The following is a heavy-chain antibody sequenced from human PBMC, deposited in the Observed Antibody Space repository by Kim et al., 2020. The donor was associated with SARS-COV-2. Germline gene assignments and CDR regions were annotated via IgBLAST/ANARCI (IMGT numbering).Heavy chain of an antibody. D-gene: IGHD4-17*01. CDR3: AREPDFETTVTTYDALDI. J-gene: IGHJ3*02. Sequence: GGSLRLSCAASGFTFRSYSMNWVRQAPGKGLEWVSYISSSSSTIYYADSVKGRFTISRDNAKNSLYLQMNSLRDEDTAVYYCAREPDFETTVTTYDALDIWGQGTMVTVSS. CDR1: GFTFRSYS. CDR2: ISSSSSTI. V-gene: IGHV3-48*02.